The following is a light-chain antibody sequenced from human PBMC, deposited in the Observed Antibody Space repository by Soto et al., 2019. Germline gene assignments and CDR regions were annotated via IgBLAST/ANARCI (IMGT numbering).Light chain of an antibody. V-gene: IGKV3-20*01. CDR2: GAS. CDR1: QTVTSNY. J-gene: IGKJ2*01. Sequence: EVVLTQSPGTLSLSPGERATLSCRASQTVTSNYLAWYQQKPGQAPRLLIYGASSRATDIPHRFSGSGSGTDFTLTISRLEPEDSALYYCQQYLSLPVTFGQGTKVDIK. CDR3: QQYLSLPVT.